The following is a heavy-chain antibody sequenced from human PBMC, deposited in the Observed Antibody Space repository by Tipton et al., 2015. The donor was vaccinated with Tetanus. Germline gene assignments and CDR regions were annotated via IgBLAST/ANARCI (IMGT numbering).Heavy chain of an antibody. J-gene: IGHJ4*02. V-gene: IGHV3-33*01. CDR1: GFTFSSYG. CDR2: IWYDGSNK. D-gene: IGHD3-16*02. Sequence: SLRLSCAASGFTFSSYGMHWVRQAPGKGLEWVAVIWYDGSNKYYADSVKGRFTISRDNSKNTLYLQMNSLRAEDTAVYYCSAGIMITFGGVIASPPGDYWGQGTLVTVSS. CDR3: SAGIMITFGGVIASPPGDY.